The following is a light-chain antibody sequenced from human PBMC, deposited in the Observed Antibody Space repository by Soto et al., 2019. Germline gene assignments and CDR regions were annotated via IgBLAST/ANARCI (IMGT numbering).Light chain of an antibody. CDR2: AAS. CDR1: QDIKNY. CDR3: QRYYNAPFT. V-gene: IGKV1-27*01. Sequence: DIQVTQYPSSLSASVGDRVTITCRASQDIKNYLAWYQQKQGEIPKLLIYAASTLESGIPPRFGGSGSGTDFTLTINNLQPEDVATYYCQRYYNAPFTFGGGTKVDIK. J-gene: IGKJ4*01.